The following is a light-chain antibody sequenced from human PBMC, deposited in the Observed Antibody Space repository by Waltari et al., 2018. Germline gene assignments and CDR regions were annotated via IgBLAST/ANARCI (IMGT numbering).Light chain of an antibody. V-gene: IGKV1-33*01. J-gene: IGKJ5*01. Sequence: DIQMTQSPSSLAASVGDRVTITCQASQDISNYLNWYQHKPGKAPKLLIYDASNLETGVPSRFSGSGSGTDFTFTIDSLQPEDIATYYCQQFDNVPITFGQGTRLDIK. CDR3: QQFDNVPIT. CDR1: QDISNY. CDR2: DAS.